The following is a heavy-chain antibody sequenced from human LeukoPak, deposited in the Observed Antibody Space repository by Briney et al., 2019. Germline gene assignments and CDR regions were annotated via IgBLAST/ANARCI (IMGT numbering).Heavy chain of an antibody. D-gene: IGHD2-15*01. CDR3: ARDRYCSGGSCYDAFDI. CDR2: IIPIFGTA. Sequence: VASVKVSCKASGGTFSSYAISWVRQAPGQGLEWMGGIIPIFGTANYVQKFQGRVTITADESTSTAYMELSSLRSEDTAVYYCARDRYCSGGSCYDAFDIWGQGTMVTVSS. CDR1: GGTFSSYA. J-gene: IGHJ3*02. V-gene: IGHV1-69*01.